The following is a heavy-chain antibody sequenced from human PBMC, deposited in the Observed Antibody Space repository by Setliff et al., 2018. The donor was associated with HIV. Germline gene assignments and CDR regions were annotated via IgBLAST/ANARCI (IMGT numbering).Heavy chain of an antibody. J-gene: IGHJ6*03. Sequence: ASVKVSCKASGYNFNAYHMHWVRQATGQGLEWMGRINSNNGATQVAEEFKGRVTMTRGMSISTAYMVLSGLTSDDTAVYYCAGVPCSGGNCYRPPDHYYMDVWGKGTTVT. V-gene: IGHV1-2*06. CDR2: INSNNGAT. CDR3: AGVPCSGGNCYRPPDHYYMDV. CDR1: GYNFNAYH. D-gene: IGHD2-15*01.